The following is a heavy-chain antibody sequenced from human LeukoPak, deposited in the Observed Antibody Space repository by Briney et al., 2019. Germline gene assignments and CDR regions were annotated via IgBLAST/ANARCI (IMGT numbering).Heavy chain of an antibody. CDR3: AHRGVDTTLLIFDY. Sequence: GPTLVKPTQTLTLTCAFSGFSLSTGGVGVAWIRQPPGKGLEWLALIYWDDDKRYSPSLKSRPTITKDTSKNQVVLTMTNMDPADTGTYYCAHRGVDTTLLIFDYWGQGTLVTVSS. D-gene: IGHD5-18*01. CDR2: IYWDDDK. V-gene: IGHV2-5*02. CDR1: GFSLSTGGVG. J-gene: IGHJ4*02.